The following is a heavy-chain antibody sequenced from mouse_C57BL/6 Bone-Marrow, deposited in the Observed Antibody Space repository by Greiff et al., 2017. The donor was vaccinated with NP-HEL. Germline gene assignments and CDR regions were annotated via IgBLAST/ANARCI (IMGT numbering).Heavy chain of an antibody. Sequence: VKLVESGPGLVQPSQSLSITCTVSGFSLTSYGVHWVRQSPGKGLEWLGVIWSGGSTDYNAAFISRLSISKDNSKSQVFFKMNSLQADDTAIYYCARNYYYGSSYGFAYWGQGTLVTVSA. J-gene: IGHJ3*01. CDR3: ARNYYYGSSYGFAY. CDR1: GFSLTSYG. CDR2: IWSGGST. D-gene: IGHD1-1*01. V-gene: IGHV2-2*01.